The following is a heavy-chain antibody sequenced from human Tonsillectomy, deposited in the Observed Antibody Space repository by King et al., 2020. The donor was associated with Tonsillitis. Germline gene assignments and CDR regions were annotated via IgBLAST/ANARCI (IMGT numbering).Heavy chain of an antibody. D-gene: IGHD6-13*01. Sequence: QLVQSGAEVKKPGASVKVSCKASGYTFTDYYIHWVRQAPGQGLEWMGWSNPNSGGRNYEQNFQGRVTMTSDTSITTAYMVLSGLSSYDTAVYYCARDRVYSISGPFGFWGRGILVTVSS. CDR3: ARDRVYSISGPFGF. J-gene: IGHJ1*01. CDR1: GYTFTDYY. V-gene: IGHV1-2*02. CDR2: SNPNSGGR.